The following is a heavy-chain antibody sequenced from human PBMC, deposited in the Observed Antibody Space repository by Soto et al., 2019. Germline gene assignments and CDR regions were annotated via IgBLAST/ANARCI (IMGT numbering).Heavy chain of an antibody. D-gene: IGHD6-25*01. CDR3: AKLSGRDHFDC. J-gene: IGHJ4*02. CDR2: ISSSGMST. Sequence: EVQLLDSGGCLVQPGGSLRLSCEASGFTFSTSAMSWVRQAPGKGLEWVAGISSSGMSTYYVDSVKGRFTISSDNSKNTLSLQMNSLSVDDTAVYYCAKLSGRDHFDCWGQGTLVTVSS. CDR1: GFTFSTSA. V-gene: IGHV3-23*01.